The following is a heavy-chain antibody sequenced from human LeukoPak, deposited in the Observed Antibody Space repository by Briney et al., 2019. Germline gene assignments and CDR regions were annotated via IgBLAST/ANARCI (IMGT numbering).Heavy chain of an antibody. V-gene: IGHV4-38-2*02. J-gene: IGHJ4*02. CDR3: ARLVDGSSPSGY. Sequence: SETLSLTCTVSGDSISRRGYYWGWIRQPPGKGLEWIGSIYHSGSTYYNPSLKSRVTISVDTSKNQFSLKLSSVTAADTAVYYCARLVDGSSPSGYWGQGTLVTVSS. D-gene: IGHD6-13*01. CDR2: IYHSGST. CDR1: GDSISRRGYY.